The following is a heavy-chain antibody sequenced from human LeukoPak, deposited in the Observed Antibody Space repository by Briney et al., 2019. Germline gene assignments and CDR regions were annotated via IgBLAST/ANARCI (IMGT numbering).Heavy chain of an antibody. Sequence: GGSLRLSCAASGFTFSSYWMSWVRQAPGKGLEWVANIKQDGSEKYYVDSVKGRFTTSRDNAKNSLYLQMNSLRAEDTAVYYCAIPTHFNWFDPWGQGTLVTVSS. D-gene: IGHD3-3*02. CDR1: GFTFSSYW. V-gene: IGHV3-7*01. CDR2: IKQDGSEK. CDR3: AIPTHFNWFDP. J-gene: IGHJ5*02.